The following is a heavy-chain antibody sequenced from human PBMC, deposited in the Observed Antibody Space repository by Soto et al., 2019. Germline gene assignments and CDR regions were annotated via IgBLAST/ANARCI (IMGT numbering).Heavy chain of an antibody. D-gene: IGHD6-19*01. CDR1: GFTFSSYA. CDR2: ISYDGSNK. CDR3: ARVPSSGWMGYYFDY. V-gene: IGHV3-30-3*01. J-gene: IGHJ4*02. Sequence: GGSLRLSCAASGFTFSSYAMHWVRQAPGKGLEWVAVISYDGSNKYYADSVKGRFTISRDNSKNTLYLQMNSLRAEDTAVYYCARVPSSGWMGYYFDYWGQGTLVTVSS.